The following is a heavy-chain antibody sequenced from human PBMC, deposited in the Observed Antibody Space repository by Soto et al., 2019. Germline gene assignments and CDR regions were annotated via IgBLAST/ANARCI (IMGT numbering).Heavy chain of an antibody. V-gene: IGHV2-5*02. CDR2: IYWDDDK. CDR3: AQTLPDYGLGRERANYFDP. J-gene: IGHJ5*02. CDR1: GFSLSTTGVG. D-gene: IGHD3-10*01. Sequence: QITLKESGPTLVRPTQTLTLTCTFSGFSLSTTGVGVGWIREPPGKALEWFALIYWDDDKRYSPSLKSRLTITKDTSKNEVILTRTNMDPVDTATYYCAQTLPDYGLGRERANYFDPWRQGTLVTVSS.